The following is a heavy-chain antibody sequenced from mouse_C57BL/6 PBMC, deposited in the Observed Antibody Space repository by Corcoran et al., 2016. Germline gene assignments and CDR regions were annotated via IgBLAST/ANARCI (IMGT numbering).Heavy chain of an antibody. D-gene: IGHD2-4*01. V-gene: IGHV9-3*01. Sequence: QIQLVQSGPELKKPGETVKISCKASGYTFTTYGMSWVKQAPVKGLKWMGWINTYSGVPTYADDFKGRFAFSLETSASTAYLQINNLKNEDTATYFCAYYDYDAWFAYWGQGTLVTVSA. CDR2: INTYSGVP. J-gene: IGHJ3*01. CDR1: GYTFTTYG. CDR3: AYYDYDAWFAY.